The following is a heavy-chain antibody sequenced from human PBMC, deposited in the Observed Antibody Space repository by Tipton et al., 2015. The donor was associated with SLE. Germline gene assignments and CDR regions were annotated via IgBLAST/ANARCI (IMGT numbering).Heavy chain of an antibody. CDR1: GFTFSNAW. CDR3: ARAGMTTPNSPVDS. J-gene: IGHJ4*02. Sequence: SLRLSCAASGFTFSNAWMSWVRQAPGKGLEWVAVISSDGKTKFYADSVKGRYTISRDSSKNNLYLQMNSLRNEDTALYYCARAGMTTPNSPVDSWGQGTLVTVSS. CDR2: ISSDGKTK. V-gene: IGHV3-30*03. D-gene: IGHD4-17*01.